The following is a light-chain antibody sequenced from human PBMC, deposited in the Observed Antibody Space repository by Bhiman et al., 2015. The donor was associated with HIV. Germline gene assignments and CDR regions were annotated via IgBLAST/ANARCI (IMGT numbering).Light chain of an antibody. CDR3: AAWDDRLNGWV. V-gene: IGLV1-44*01. CDR1: SSNIGGNT. J-gene: IGLJ3*02. CDR2: RNN. Sequence: QSVLTQPPSASGTPGQRVTISCSGSSSNIGGNTVNWYQQLPGTAPKLLMYRNNQRPSGVPDRFSGSKSGTSASLAISGLQSEDEADYYCAAWDDRLNGWVFGGGTKLTVL.